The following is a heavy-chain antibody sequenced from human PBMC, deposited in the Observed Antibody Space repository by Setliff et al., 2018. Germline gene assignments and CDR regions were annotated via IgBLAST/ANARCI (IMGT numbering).Heavy chain of an antibody. Sequence: GASVKVSCKVSGYTLTELSMHWVRQAPGKGLEWMGGFDPEDGETIYAQKFQGRVTMTEDTSTDTAYMELCSLRSEDTAVYYCATDKMAVAGTWFDPWGQGTPVTVSS. J-gene: IGHJ5*02. CDR1: GYTLTELS. V-gene: IGHV1-24*01. CDR3: ATDKMAVAGTWFDP. CDR2: FDPEDGET. D-gene: IGHD6-19*01.